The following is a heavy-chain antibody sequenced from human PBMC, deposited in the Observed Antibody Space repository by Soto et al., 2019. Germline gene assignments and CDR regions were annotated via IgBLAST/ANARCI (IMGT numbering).Heavy chain of an antibody. CDR1: GFTFSYYW. J-gene: IGHJ3*01. V-gene: IGHV3-7*01. CDR2: INQDGSGQ. CDR3: ARDILVGAGTARAFDV. Sequence: EVQLMESGGGLAQPGGSLRLSCEDSGFTFSYYWMTWVRQAPGKGLEWVANINQDGSGQYYVDSVKGRFTIPRDNAKKSVNLQMSSPRVDDTAVYLCARDILVGAGTARAFDVWGQGTTVIVSS. D-gene: IGHD6-13*01.